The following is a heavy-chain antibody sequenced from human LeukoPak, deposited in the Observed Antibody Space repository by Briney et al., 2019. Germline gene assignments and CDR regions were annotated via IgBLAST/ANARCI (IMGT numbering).Heavy chain of an antibody. Sequence: SETLSLTCTVSGGSISSYYWSWIRQTPGKGLEWIGYIYYSGSTNYNPSLKSRVTISVDTSKNQFSLKLSSVTAADTAVYYCARDSRPITGWEIARFDPWGQGTLVTVSS. J-gene: IGHJ5*02. V-gene: IGHV4-59*01. D-gene: IGHD1-26*01. CDR2: IYYSGST. CDR3: ARDSRPITGWEIARFDP. CDR1: GGSISSYY.